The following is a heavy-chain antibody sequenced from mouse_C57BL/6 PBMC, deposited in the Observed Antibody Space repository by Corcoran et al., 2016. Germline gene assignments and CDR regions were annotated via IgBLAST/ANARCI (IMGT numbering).Heavy chain of an antibody. CDR1: GYTFTDYY. Sequence: EVQLQQSGPELVKPGASVKISCKASGYTFTDYYMNWVKQSHGKSLEWIGDINPNNGGTSYNQKFKGKATLTVDKSSSTAYMELRSLTSEDSAVYYCARRGYGNSYYFDYWGQGTTLTVSS. CDR2: INPNNGGT. D-gene: IGHD2-1*01. V-gene: IGHV1-26*01. J-gene: IGHJ2*01. CDR3: ARRGYGNSYYFDY.